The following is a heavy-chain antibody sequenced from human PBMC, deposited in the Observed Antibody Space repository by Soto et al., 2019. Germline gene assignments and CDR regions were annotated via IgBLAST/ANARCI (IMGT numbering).Heavy chain of an antibody. Sequence: ASVKVSCKASGYAFTNYGISWVRQAPGQGLEWMGWINAYNGNTDYAQKFQGRVTMATDTSTSTAYMDLRSLRSDDTAVYFCARDRLLRSGYYLLGEYNCLDPWGQGTLVTVSS. CDR1: GYAFTNYG. V-gene: IGHV1-18*04. CDR3: ARDRLLRSGYYLLGEYNCLDP. D-gene: IGHD5-12*01. CDR2: INAYNGNT. J-gene: IGHJ5*02.